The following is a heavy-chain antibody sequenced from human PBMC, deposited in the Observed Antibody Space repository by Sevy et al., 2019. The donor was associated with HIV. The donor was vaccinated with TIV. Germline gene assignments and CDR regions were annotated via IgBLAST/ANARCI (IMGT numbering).Heavy chain of an antibody. J-gene: IGHJ4*02. V-gene: IGHV3-53*01. CDR3: ARIPGFCRGTSCPFEN. CDR1: GFNVNDNY. CDR2: IRSAGGI. D-gene: IGHD2-2*01. Sequence: GGSLRLSCLASGFNVNDNYMTWVRQAPGKGLEWVSLIRSAGGISYGDSVRGRFTISRDTSKNTVFLQMNSLRVEDTAVYYGARIPGFCRGTSCPFENWGQGALVTVSS.